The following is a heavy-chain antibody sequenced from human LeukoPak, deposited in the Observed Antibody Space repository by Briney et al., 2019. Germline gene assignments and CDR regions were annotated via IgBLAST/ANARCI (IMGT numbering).Heavy chain of an antibody. D-gene: IGHD3-22*01. V-gene: IGHV3-30*18. J-gene: IGHJ4*02. CDR1: GFTFSSYG. Sequence: GGSLRLSCAASGFTFSSYGMHWVRQAPGKGLEWVACISYDGGNKNYADSVKGRFTISRDNSKNTLYLQMNSLRAEDTAVYYCAKGQNYYDSSGYYCGFDYWGQGTLVTVSS. CDR2: ISYDGGNK. CDR3: AKGQNYYDSSGYYCGFDY.